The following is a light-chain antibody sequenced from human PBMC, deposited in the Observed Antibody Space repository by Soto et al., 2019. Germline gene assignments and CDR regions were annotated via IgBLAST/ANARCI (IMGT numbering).Light chain of an antibody. CDR1: QSVSSY. CDR2: DAS. J-gene: IGKJ1*01. V-gene: IGKV3-11*01. Sequence: EIVLTQSPVTLSLSPGERATLSCRASQSVSSYLAWYQQKPGQAPRLLIYDASNRATGIPARFSGSGSGTDFTLTISSLQSEDYGVYFCQQYVNWPKTFGHGTKV. CDR3: QQYVNWPKT.